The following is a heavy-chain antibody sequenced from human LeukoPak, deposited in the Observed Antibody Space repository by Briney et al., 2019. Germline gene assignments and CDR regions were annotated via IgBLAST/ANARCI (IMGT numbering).Heavy chain of an antibody. CDR2: IRYDGNNI. V-gene: IGHV3-30*02. Sequence: GGSLRLSCEASQFTFSSYWMIWVRQAPGKGLEWVAFIRYDGNNIYYADSVKGRFTISRDTSKNTLYLQMNSLRGEDTAVYYCAKDGRPSAPGGYQIDYWGQGTLVTVSS. D-gene: IGHD5-18*01. CDR3: AKDGRPSAPGGYQIDY. J-gene: IGHJ4*02. CDR1: QFTFSSYW.